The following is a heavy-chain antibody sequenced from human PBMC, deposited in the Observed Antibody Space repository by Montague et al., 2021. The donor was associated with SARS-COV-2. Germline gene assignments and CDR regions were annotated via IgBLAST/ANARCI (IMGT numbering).Heavy chain of an antibody. CDR1: GDSVSSHSPT. J-gene: IGHJ6*02. Sequence: CAISGDSVSSHSPTWDWHRPSPPRRLEWLGRTYYRSKWYNDYAVSVRGRVTINPDTSKNQFSLQLNSVTPEDTAIYYCTSGREGNYNVMDVWGQGTTVTVSS. D-gene: IGHD1-1*01. V-gene: IGHV6-1*01. CDR2: TYYRSKWYN. CDR3: TSGREGNYNVMDV.